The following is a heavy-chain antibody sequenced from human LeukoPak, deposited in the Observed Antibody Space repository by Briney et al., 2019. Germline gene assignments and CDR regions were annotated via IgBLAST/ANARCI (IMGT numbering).Heavy chain of an antibody. V-gene: IGHV3-30*04. CDR2: ISYDGSNK. J-gene: IGHJ4*02. Sequence: GGSVRLSCAASGFTFSSYAMHWVRPAPGKGLEGVAVISYDGSNKYYADSVKGRFTISRDNSKNTLYLRMNSLRAEDTAVYYCARDEGGSYEEYYFDYWGQGTLVTVSS. D-gene: IGHD1-26*01. CDR1: GFTFSSYA. CDR3: ARDEGGSYEEYYFDY.